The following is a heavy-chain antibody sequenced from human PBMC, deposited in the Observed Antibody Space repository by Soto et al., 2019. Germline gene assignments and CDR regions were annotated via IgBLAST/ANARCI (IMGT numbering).Heavy chain of an antibody. J-gene: IGHJ3*02. V-gene: IGHV4-59*01. CDR2: IYYSGST. Sequence: QVQLQESGPGLVKPSETLSLTCTVSGGSINSYYWSWIRQPPGKGLEWIGYIYYSGSTNYNPSLKRRATISVDTSKTPFTLKLSSVTAADTAVYYCARVTWQWLGGYAFDIWGQGTMVTVSS. CDR1: GGSINSYY. D-gene: IGHD6-19*01. CDR3: ARVTWQWLGGYAFDI.